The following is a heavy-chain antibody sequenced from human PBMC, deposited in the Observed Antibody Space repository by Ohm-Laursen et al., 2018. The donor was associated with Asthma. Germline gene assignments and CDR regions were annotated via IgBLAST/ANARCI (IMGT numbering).Heavy chain of an antibody. V-gene: IGHV1-46*01. J-gene: IGHJ4*02. CDR3: ARQTLKNSLNPYYFDS. CDR1: GYSFISYY. D-gene: IGHD3-9*01. Sequence: SVKVSCKVTGYSFISYYMHWVRQAPGQGLEWMGIINPNGGSTGKAQKFQGRVTMTRDTSTSTVYMELSSLRSEDTAVYYCARQTLKNSLNPYYFDSWGQGTLVTVPS. CDR2: INPNGGST.